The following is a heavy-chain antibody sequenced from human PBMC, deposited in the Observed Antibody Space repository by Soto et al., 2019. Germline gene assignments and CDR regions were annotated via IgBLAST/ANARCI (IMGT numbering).Heavy chain of an antibody. CDR3: ARDKPQQIVGYNYYYGMDV. Sequence: ASVNVSCKASGGTFSSYAISWVRQAPGQGLEWMGWIIGFNGDTDYAQKFQGRVTMTTDRYTSTAYMEVRSLRSDDTAVYYCARDKPQQIVGYNYYYGMDVWGQGTTVTVSS. J-gene: IGHJ6*02. D-gene: IGHD6-6*01. CDR1: GGTFSSYA. CDR2: IIGFNGDT. V-gene: IGHV1-18*01.